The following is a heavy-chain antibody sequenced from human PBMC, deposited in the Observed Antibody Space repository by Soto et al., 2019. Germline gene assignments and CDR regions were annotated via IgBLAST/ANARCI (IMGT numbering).Heavy chain of an antibody. J-gene: IGHJ2*01. Sequence: EVQLLESGRGLVQPGGSLRLSCAASGFTFSSYAMSWVRQAPGKGLEWVSAISGSGGSTYYADSVKGRFTISRDNSKNTLYLQMNSVRAEDTAVYYCAKEPQWLVRCHWYFDLWGRGTLVTVSS. CDR3: AKEPQWLVRCHWYFDL. D-gene: IGHD6-19*01. CDR2: ISGSGGST. V-gene: IGHV3-23*01. CDR1: GFTFSSYA.